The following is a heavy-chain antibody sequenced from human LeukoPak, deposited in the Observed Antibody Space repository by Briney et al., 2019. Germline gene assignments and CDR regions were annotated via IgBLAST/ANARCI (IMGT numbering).Heavy chain of an antibody. CDR2: IRSKAYGGTT. D-gene: IGHD2-2*01. J-gene: IGHJ6*04. V-gene: IGHV3-49*04. Sequence: GGSLRLSCTASGFTFGDYAMSWVRQAPGKGLEWVGFIRSKAYGGTTEYAASVKGRFTISRDDSKSIAYLQMNSLKTEDTAVYYCTRDIVVPAATPRYYGMDVWGKGTTVTVSS. CDR3: TRDIVVPAATPRYYGMDV. CDR1: GFTFGDYA.